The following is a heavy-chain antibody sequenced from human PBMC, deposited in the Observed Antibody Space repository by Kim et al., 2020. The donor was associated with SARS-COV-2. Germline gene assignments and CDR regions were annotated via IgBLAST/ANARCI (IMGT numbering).Heavy chain of an antibody. CDR2: IIGSGTTI. CDR3: ARGPNYSPFDY. Sequence: WGSLRLSCAASGFTFSSYEMNWVRQAPGKGLEWVSYIIGSGTTIYYADSVRGRFTISRDNDKNSLYLQMNSLRAEDTAGYYCARGPNYSPFDYWGQGTLV. J-gene: IGHJ4*02. CDR1: GFTFSSYE. D-gene: IGHD4-4*01. V-gene: IGHV3-48*03.